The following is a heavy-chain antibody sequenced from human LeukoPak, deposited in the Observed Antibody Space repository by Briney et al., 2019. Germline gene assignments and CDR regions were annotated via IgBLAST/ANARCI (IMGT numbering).Heavy chain of an antibody. D-gene: IGHD2-2*01. CDR3: ARGGCSTTSCYHFDS. J-gene: IGHJ4*02. Sequence: ASVKVSCKASGYTFTSYYIHWVRQAPGQGLEWMGLINPSAGGTSYAQKFQDRVTMTRDMSTTTVYLGLDSLRSEDTAVYYCARGGCSTTSCYHFDSWGQRTLVTVSS. V-gene: IGHV1-46*01. CDR2: INPSAGGT. CDR1: GYTFTSYY.